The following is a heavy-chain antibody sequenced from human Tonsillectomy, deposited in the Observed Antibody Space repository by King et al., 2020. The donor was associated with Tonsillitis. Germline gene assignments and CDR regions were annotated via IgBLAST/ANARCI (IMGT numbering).Heavy chain of an antibody. CDR3: AATPYDALTGFHPLGVGSMDV. D-gene: IGHD1-14*01. J-gene: IGHJ6*03. Sequence: VQLVESGAEVKKPGSSVKVSCKASRDTFSSYTISWVRQAPGQGLEWMGEIIPMFGTTTYAQKFQGRATMTADESKSTAYMELSSLRSEDTAVYYCAATPYDALTGFHPLGVGSMDVWGKGTTVTVSS. CDR1: RDTFSSYT. CDR2: IIPMFGTT. V-gene: IGHV1-69*01.